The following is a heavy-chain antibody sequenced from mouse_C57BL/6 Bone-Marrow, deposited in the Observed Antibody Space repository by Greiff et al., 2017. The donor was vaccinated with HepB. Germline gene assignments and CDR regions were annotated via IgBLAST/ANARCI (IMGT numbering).Heavy chain of an antibody. D-gene: IGHD2-3*01. V-gene: IGHV1-9*01. J-gene: IGHJ1*03. CDR3: ARFRIYDGYYWYWYFDV. CDR1: GYTFTGYW. CDR2: ILPGSGST. Sequence: VQLQQSGAELMKPGASVKLSCKATGYTFTGYWIEWVKQRPGHGLEWIGEILPGSGSTNYNEKFKGKATFTADTSSNTAYMQLSSLTTEDSAIYYCARFRIYDGYYWYWYFDVWGTGTTVTVSS.